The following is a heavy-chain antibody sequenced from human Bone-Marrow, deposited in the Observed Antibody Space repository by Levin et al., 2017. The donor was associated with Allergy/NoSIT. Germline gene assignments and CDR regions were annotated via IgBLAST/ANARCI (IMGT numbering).Heavy chain of an antibody. CDR3: AREDRSGSFDV. CDR1: GGSISSGGYY. J-gene: IGHJ3*01. CDR2: IFYSGTT. V-gene: IGHV4-31*03. Sequence: PSETLSLTCSVSGGSISSGGYYWTWIRQHPEWGLQWLGYIFYSGTTYYSPSLKIRVSISVDTSKNQFSLRLTSVTAADTAVYFCAREDRSGSFDVWGQGTVVTVSS. D-gene: IGHD3-10*01.